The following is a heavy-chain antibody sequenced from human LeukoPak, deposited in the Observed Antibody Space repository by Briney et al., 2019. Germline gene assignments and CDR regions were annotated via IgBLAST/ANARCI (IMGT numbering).Heavy chain of an antibody. CDR3: ASNYDFWSGRAVHDAFDI. CDR2: VNPNSGNT. D-gene: IGHD3-3*01. V-gene: IGHV1-8*03. Sequence: GASVKVSCKASGYTFTSYDINWVRQATGQGLEWMGWVNPNSGNTGYAQKFQGRVTITRNTSISTAYMELSSLRSEDTAVYYCASNYDFWSGRAVHDAFDIWGQGTMVTVSS. J-gene: IGHJ3*02. CDR1: GYTFTSYD.